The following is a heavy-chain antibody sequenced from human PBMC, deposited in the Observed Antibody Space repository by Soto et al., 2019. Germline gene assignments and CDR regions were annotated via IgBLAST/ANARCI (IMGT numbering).Heavy chain of an antibody. CDR2: ISSSSGYT. V-gene: IGHV3-11*06. J-gene: IGHJ3*02. D-gene: IGHD1-26*01. Sequence: PGGPLRLSCAVSGFTFSNYYMTWIRQAPGKGLEWVSYISSSSGYTNYTDSVKGRFTISRDNAKNSLFLQMNSLRAEDTAVYYCARSRMGGSYYRALDIWGQGTMVTVSS. CDR3: ARSRMGGSYYRALDI. CDR1: GFTFSNYY.